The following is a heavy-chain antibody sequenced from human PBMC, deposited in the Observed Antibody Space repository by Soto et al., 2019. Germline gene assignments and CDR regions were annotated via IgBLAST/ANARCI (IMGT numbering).Heavy chain of an antibody. CDR3: ARSATYYDLWSGYFWFDP. V-gene: IGHV4-31*03. CDR1: GGSISSGGYY. J-gene: IGHJ5*02. D-gene: IGHD3-3*01. Sequence: PSETLSLTCTVSGGSISSGGYYWSWIRQHPGKGLEWIGYIYYSGSTYYNPSLKSRVTISVDTSKNQFSLKLSSVTAADTAVYYCARSATYYDLWSGYFWFDPWGQGTLVTVSS. CDR2: IYYSGST.